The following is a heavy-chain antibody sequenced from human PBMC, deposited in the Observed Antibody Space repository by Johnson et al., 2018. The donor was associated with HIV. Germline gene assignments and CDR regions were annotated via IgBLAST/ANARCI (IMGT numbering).Heavy chain of an antibody. Sequence: QVQLVESGGGVVQPGRSLRLSCAASGFTFSSYAMHWVRQAPGKGLEGVAVIYSGGSTYYADSVKGRFTISRDNSKNTLYLQMNSLRAEDTAVYYCARDLVPYYYDSSGYSYAFDIWGQGTMVTVSS. CDR3: ARDLVPYYYDSSGYSYAFDI. D-gene: IGHD3-22*01. CDR2: IYSGGST. J-gene: IGHJ3*02. V-gene: IGHV3-NL1*01. CDR1: GFTFSSYA.